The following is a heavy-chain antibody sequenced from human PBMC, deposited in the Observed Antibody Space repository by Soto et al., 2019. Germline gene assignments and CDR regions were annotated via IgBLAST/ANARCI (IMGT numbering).Heavy chain of an antibody. Sequence: SVKVSCKASGGTFSSYAISWVRQAPGQGLEWMGGIIPIFGTANYAQKFQGRVTITADESTSTAYMELSSLRSEDTAVYYCAREGPGYCTNSVCPPHYYYGMDVWGQVTTVTV. CDR2: IIPIFGTA. D-gene: IGHD2-8*01. CDR3: AREGPGYCTNSVCPPHYYYGMDV. J-gene: IGHJ6*02. V-gene: IGHV1-69*13. CDR1: GGTFSSYA.